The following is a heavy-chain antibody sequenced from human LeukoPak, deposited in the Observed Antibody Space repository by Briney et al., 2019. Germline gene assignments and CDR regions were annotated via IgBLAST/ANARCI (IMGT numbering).Heavy chain of an antibody. Sequence: PGGSLRLSCAASGFTFSSYWMSWFRQAPGKGLEWVSTITTSGGSTYYADSVKGRFTISRDNSKNTLYLQMNSLRAEDTAVYYCARRSYYDLDYFDYWGQGTLVTVSS. J-gene: IGHJ4*02. V-gene: IGHV3-23*01. CDR2: ITTSGGST. D-gene: IGHD1-26*01. CDR3: ARRSYYDLDYFDY. CDR1: GFTFSSYW.